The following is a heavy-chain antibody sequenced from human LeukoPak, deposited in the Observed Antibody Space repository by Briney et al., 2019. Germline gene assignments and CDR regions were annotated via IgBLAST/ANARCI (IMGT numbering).Heavy chain of an antibody. V-gene: IGHV3-7*01. CDR1: GFTFNSYW. J-gene: IGHJ4*02. Sequence: PGGSLRLSCAASGFTFNSYWMSWVRQTPGKGLEWVANIKQDGSEEYYVGSVKGRFTISRDNAKNSLYLQMNSLRAEDTAVYYCARDSEARYYGSGSYSDWGQGTLVTVSS. D-gene: IGHD3-10*01. CDR3: ARDSEARYYGSGSYSD. CDR2: IKQDGSEE.